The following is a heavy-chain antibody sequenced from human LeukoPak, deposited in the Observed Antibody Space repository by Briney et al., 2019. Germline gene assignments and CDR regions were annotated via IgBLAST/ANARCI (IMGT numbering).Heavy chain of an antibody. Sequence: PSETLSLTCTVSGGSISNYYWSWIRQPAGKGLEFIGRIYSSGSTNYNPSLKSRVTMSVDTSKNQFSLKLSSVTAADTAVYYCARGGIGTSLDYWGQGTLVTVSS. D-gene: IGHD2-21*01. J-gene: IGHJ4*02. V-gene: IGHV4-4*07. CDR1: GGSISNYY. CDR3: ARGGIGTSLDY. CDR2: IYSSGST.